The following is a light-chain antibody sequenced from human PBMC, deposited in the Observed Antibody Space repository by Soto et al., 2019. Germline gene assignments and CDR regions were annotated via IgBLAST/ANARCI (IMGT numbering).Light chain of an antibody. CDR1: QDISVY. V-gene: IGKV1-27*01. CDR2: SAS. J-gene: IGKJ5*01. CDR3: QKFNTAPLT. Sequence: DIQMTQSPSSLSASVGDRFTITCRASQDISVYLAWYQQKPGKVPKLLIYSASTLQSGVPSRFSGSGSGTDFTITISSLQPEDFATYYCQKFNTAPLTFGQGTRLEIK.